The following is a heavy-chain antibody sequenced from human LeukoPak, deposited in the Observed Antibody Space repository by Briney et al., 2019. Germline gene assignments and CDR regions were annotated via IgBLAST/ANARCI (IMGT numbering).Heavy chain of an antibody. D-gene: IGHD2-8*01. J-gene: IGHJ5*02. CDR2: ISAYNGNT. Sequence: GSSVKVSCKASGYTFTSYGISWVRQAPGQGLEWMGWISAYNGNTNYAQKLQGRVTMTTDTSTSTAYMELRSLRSDDTAVYYCARENEDIVLMGWFDPWGQGTLVTVSS. V-gene: IGHV1-18*01. CDR1: GYTFTSYG. CDR3: ARENEDIVLMGWFDP.